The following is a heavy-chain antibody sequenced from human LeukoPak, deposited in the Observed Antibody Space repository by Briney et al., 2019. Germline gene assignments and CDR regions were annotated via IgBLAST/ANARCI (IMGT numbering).Heavy chain of an antibody. J-gene: IGHJ3*02. Sequence: SVKVSYKASGGTFSSYAISWVRQAPGQGLEWMGGIIPIFGTANYAQKFQGRVTITTDESTSTAYMELSSLRSEDTAVYYCARVAYSGSYYHAFDIWGQGAMVTVSS. CDR3: ARVAYSGSYYHAFDI. CDR2: IIPIFGTA. CDR1: GGTFSSYA. V-gene: IGHV1-69*05. D-gene: IGHD1-26*01.